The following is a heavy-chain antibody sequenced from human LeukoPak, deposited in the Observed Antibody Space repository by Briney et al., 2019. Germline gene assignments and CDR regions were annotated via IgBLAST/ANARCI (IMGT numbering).Heavy chain of an antibody. V-gene: IGHV3-23*01. CDR1: GFSFSTYD. CDR2: ITANTRGSIT. CDR3: ARGGYFSLDY. D-gene: IGHD2/OR15-2a*01. Sequence: GGSLRLSCVTSGFSFSTYDMSWVRQAPGKGLEWVSGITANTRGSITYYADSVKGRFTISRDSSKDTLYLQMNSLRAEDTAVYFCARGGYFSLDYWGQGTLVTVSS. J-gene: IGHJ4*02.